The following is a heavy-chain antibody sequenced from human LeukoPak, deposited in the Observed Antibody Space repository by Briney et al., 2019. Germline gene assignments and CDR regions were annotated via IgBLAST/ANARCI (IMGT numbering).Heavy chain of an antibody. V-gene: IGHV3-30*18. CDR3: AKGYDSSVLSPDY. D-gene: IGHD3-22*01. Sequence: AGGSLRLSCAASGFTFSSYGMHWVRQAPGKGLEWVAVISYDGSNKYYADSVKGRFTISRDNSKNTLYLQMNSLRAEDTAVYYCAKGYDSSVLSPDYWGQGTLVTVSS. CDR1: GFTFSSYG. CDR2: ISYDGSNK. J-gene: IGHJ4*02.